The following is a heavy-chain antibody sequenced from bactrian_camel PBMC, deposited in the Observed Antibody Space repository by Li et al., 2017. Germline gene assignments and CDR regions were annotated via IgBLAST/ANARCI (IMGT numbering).Heavy chain of an antibody. CDR1: GATAGFRW. J-gene: IGHJ4*01. Sequence: HVQLVESGGGMVQAGGSLRLSCTASGATAGFRWMGWFRQAPGKEREGVAAIMILGGTTYYADSVKGRFTISQDNAKNTVYLQVNSLKPEDTAMYYCAAGWSFGMGTLLRRHYNYWGQGTQVTVS. V-gene: IGHV3-3*01. CDR3: AAGWSFGMGTLLRRHYNY. D-gene: IGHD1*01. CDR2: IMILGGTT.